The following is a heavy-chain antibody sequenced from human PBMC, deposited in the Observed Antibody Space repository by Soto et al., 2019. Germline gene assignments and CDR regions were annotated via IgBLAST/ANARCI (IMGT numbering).Heavy chain of an antibody. Sequence: PGESLKISCKGSGYSFTSYWIGWVRQMPGKGLEWMGIIYPGDSDTRYSPSFRGQVTISADKSISTAYLQWSSLKASDTAMYYCARHGLGFDVASYYSDMDVWRQGTTGTVS. D-gene: IGHD2-2*03. CDR2: IYPGDSDT. CDR3: ARHGLGFDVASYYSDMDV. J-gene: IGHJ6*02. V-gene: IGHV5-51*01. CDR1: GYSFTSYW.